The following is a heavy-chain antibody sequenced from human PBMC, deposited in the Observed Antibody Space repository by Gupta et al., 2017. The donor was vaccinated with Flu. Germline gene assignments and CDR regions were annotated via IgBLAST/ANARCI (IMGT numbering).Heavy chain of an antibody. CDR2: ISSSRKTI. D-gene: IGHD5-12*01. V-gene: IGHV3-11*01. CDR3: ARVFRGNYYVDV. J-gene: IGHJ6*03. Sequence: NFSDHYMSWIRQTPGKGLEWLSYISSSRKTIYYADSVKGRFTISRDDAKESLYLEMNSLRAEDTAVYYCARVFRGNYYVDVWGNGTTVTVSS. CDR1: NFSDHY.